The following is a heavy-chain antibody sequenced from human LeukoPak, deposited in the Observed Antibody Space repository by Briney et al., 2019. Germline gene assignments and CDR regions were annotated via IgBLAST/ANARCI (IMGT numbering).Heavy chain of an antibody. D-gene: IGHD3-10*01. CDR2: IYPGDSDT. CDR1: GYTFTNYW. V-gene: IGHV5-51*01. J-gene: IGHJ4*02. Sequence: GESLKISCQASGYTFTNYWIGWVRQMPGKGLEWMGNIYPGDSDTRYSPPFQGQVTISVDKSIRTAYLQWNSLKASDSSIYYCARDYGLGPYYPFAYWGQGTLVTVSS. CDR3: ARDYGLGPYYPFAY.